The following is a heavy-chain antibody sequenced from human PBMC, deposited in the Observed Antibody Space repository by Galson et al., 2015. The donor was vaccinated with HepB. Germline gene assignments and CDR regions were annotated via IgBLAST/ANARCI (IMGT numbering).Heavy chain of an antibody. CDR1: GYTFTSYG. Sequence: VTVSCKASGYTFTSYGISWVRQAPGQGLEWMGWISAYNGNTNYAQKLQGRVTMTTDTSTSTAYMELRSLRSDDTAVYYCARDRTGYFDWLSHYYYGMDVWGQGTTVTVSS. CDR3: ARDRTGYFDWLSHYYYGMDV. V-gene: IGHV1-18*01. D-gene: IGHD3-9*01. CDR2: ISAYNGNT. J-gene: IGHJ6*02.